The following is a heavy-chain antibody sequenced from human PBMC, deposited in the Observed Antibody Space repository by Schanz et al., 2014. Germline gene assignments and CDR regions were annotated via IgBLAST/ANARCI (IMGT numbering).Heavy chain of an antibody. D-gene: IGHD6-19*01. Sequence: QVQLVQSGAEVKKPGSSMKVSCKASGGTFNSYTINWVRQAPGQGLEWMGRIIPILGIANYAQKLQGRVTMTTDTSTSTAYMEQRSLRSDDAAGYYCAKLGTGMAVAGSVIDSYYYYVDVWGEGTTVTVSS. J-gene: IGHJ6*03. CDR1: GGTFNSYT. CDR3: AKLGTGMAVAGSVIDSYYYYVDV. CDR2: IIPILGIA. V-gene: IGHV1-69*02.